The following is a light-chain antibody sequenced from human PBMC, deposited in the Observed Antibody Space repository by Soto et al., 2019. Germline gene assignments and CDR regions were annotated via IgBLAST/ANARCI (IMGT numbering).Light chain of an antibody. Sequence: DIQMTQSPSSLSASVGDRVIITCRASQSIRNYLNWYQQKPGKAPKLLIYAASSLQSGVPSRFSGSGSGTDFTLTISSLQPEDFATYYCQQSYGSPYTFGQGTKLEI. CDR2: AAS. CDR1: QSIRNY. J-gene: IGKJ2*01. CDR3: QQSYGSPYT. V-gene: IGKV1-39*01.